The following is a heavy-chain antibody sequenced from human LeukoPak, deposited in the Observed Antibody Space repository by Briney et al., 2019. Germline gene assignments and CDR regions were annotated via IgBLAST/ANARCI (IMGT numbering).Heavy chain of an antibody. J-gene: IGHJ1*01. Sequence: GRSLRLSCAASGFTFSSYGMHWVRQAPGKGLEWVAVISYDGSNKYYADSVKGRFTISRDNSKNTLYLQMNSLRAEDTAVYYCAKDRRGDSRRAGYFQHWGQGTLVTVSS. CDR1: GFTFSSYG. CDR2: ISYDGSNK. CDR3: AKDRRGDSRRAGYFQH. V-gene: IGHV3-30*18. D-gene: IGHD3-22*01.